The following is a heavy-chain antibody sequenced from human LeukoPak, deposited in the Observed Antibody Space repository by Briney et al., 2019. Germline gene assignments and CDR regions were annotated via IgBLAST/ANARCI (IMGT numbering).Heavy chain of an antibody. Sequence: PSETLSLTCTVSGGSISSSRYYWGWIRQPPGKGLEWIGSIYYNGSTYYNPSLKSRVTISVDTSKSQFSLKLSSVTAADTAVYYCARQLISSSGSYFLGAFDIWGQGTMVTVSS. J-gene: IGHJ3*02. D-gene: IGHD1-26*01. CDR1: GGSISSSRYY. V-gene: IGHV4-39*07. CDR2: IYYNGST. CDR3: ARQLISSSGSYFLGAFDI.